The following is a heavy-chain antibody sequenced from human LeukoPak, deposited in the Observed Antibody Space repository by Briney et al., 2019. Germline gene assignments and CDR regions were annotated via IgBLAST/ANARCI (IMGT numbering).Heavy chain of an antibody. CDR2: IGWDSNSI. CDR1: GFTFDGFS. Sequence: AGGSLRLSWAASGFTFDGFSMQWVGQAPGKGLEWVSGIGWDSNSIIYADSVKGRFTISRDNSKNTLYLQMNSLRAEDTAVYYCARDPSGSGSKSLDYWGQGTQVTVSS. V-gene: IGHV3-9*01. CDR3: ARDPSGSGSKSLDY. J-gene: IGHJ4*02. D-gene: IGHD3-10*01.